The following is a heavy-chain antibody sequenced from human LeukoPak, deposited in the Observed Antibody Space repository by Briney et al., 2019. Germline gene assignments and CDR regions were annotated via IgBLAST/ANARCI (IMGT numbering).Heavy chain of an antibody. CDR1: GFNFANHA. D-gene: IGHD2-21*02. CDR3: VREDTPATANY. Sequence: PGGSLRLSCAASGFNFANHAMSWVRQTPGKGLEWVSAISGGGDITYYADFVKGRFTISRDNSKDTLFLQMHSLRPGDTAVYYCVREDTPATANYWGQGTLVTISS. CDR2: ISGGGDIT. V-gene: IGHV3-23*01. J-gene: IGHJ4*02.